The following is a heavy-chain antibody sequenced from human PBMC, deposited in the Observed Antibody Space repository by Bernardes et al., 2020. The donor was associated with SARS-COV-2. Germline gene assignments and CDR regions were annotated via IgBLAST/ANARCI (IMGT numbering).Heavy chain of an antibody. CDR2: FDPEDGET. CDR3: ATDQRYYDILPGRTYYYGMAV. Sequence: ASVKVSCKVSGYTLTELSMHWVRQAPGKGLEWMGGFDPEDGETIYAQKFQGRVTMTEDTSTDTAYMELSSLRSEDTAVYYCATDQRYYDILPGRTYYYGMAVWGQGTTVTVSS. V-gene: IGHV1-24*01. D-gene: IGHD3-9*01. J-gene: IGHJ6*02. CDR1: GYTLTELS.